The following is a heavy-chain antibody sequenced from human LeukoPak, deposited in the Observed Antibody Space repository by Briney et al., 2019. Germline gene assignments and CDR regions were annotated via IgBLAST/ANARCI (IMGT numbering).Heavy chain of an antibody. CDR1: GGTFSSYA. J-gene: IGHJ4*02. D-gene: IGHD2-2*01. CDR3: VRAVGDIVVVPAYYFDY. Sequence: SVKVSCKASGGTFSSYAISWVRQAPGQGLEWMGGIIPIFGTANYAQKFQGRVTITADESTSTAYMELSSLRSEDTAVYYCVRAVGDIVVVPAYYFDYWGQGTLVTVSS. CDR2: IIPIFGTA. V-gene: IGHV1-69*13.